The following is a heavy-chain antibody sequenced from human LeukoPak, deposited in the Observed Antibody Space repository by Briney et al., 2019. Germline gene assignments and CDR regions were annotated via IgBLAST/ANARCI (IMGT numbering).Heavy chain of an antibody. V-gene: IGHV4-59*08. CDR3: ARGGGQFDY. CDR1: GGSISSYY. Sequence: SETLSLTCTASGGSISSYYWSWIRQPPGKGLEWIGYIYYSGSTNYNPSLKSRVTISVDTSKNQFSLKLSSVTAADTAVYYCARGGGQFDYWGQGTLVTVSS. D-gene: IGHD3-16*01. CDR2: IYYSGST. J-gene: IGHJ4*02.